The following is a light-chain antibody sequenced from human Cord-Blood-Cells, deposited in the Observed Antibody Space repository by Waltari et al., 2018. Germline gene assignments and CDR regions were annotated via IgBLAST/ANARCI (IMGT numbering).Light chain of an antibody. CDR3: QQYGSSPET. V-gene: IGKV3-20*01. CDR2: GAS. J-gene: IGKJ2*01. CDR1: QRVSSSY. Sequence: EIVLTQSPGTLSLSPGERATLSCRASQRVSSSYLAWYQQKPGQAPRLLIYGASSRATGIPGRFSGSGSGTDFTLTISRLEPEDFAVYYCQQYGSSPETFGQGTKLEIK.